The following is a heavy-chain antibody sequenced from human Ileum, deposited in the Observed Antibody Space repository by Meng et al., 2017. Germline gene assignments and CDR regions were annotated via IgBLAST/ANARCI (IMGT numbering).Heavy chain of an antibody. J-gene: IGHJ4*02. CDR3: TGGSIGSAPHDY. Sequence: GESLKISCAASGFTFSDHNMDWVRQAPGKGLEWVGGSRSRSRDYSTEYAASVKDRITVARYESKNSLYLQMNSLEAEDAAVCFCTGGSIGSAPHDYWGQGTLVTVSS. CDR1: GFTFSDHN. CDR2: SRSRSRDYST. D-gene: IGHD1-26*01. V-gene: IGHV3-72*01.